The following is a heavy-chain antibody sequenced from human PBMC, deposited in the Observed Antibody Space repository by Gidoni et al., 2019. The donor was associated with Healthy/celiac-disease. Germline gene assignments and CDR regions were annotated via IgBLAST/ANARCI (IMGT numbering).Heavy chain of an antibody. Sequence: QVQLQESGPGLVKPSETLSLTCTVYGGSISSYYWSWIRQPPGKGLEWIGYIYYSGSTNYNPSLKSRVTISVDTSKNQFSLKLSSVTAADTAVYYCARAGNIVATREGMDVWGQGTTVTVSS. CDR3: ARAGNIVATREGMDV. V-gene: IGHV4-59*01. J-gene: IGHJ6*02. CDR1: GGSISSYY. CDR2: IYYSGST. D-gene: IGHD5-12*01.